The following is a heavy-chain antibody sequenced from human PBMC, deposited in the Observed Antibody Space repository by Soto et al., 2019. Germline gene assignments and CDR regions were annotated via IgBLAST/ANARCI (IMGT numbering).Heavy chain of an antibody. D-gene: IGHD2-21*02. CDR1: GYSFSDYY. Sequence: QVQLVQSGAEVKKPGASVKVSCKASGYSFSDYYIHWVRQAPGQGLEWLGWINPDTGVTHFAQKFQGWVTMTRDSSISAAYMELTRLTSDDTAVYYCVRYPRDFRYGLDVWGQGTTVTVSS. CDR2: INPDTGVT. CDR3: VRYPRDFRYGLDV. V-gene: IGHV1-2*04. J-gene: IGHJ6*02.